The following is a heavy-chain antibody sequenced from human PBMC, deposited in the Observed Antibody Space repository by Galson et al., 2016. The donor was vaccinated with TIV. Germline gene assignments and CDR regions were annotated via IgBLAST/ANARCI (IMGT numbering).Heavy chain of an antibody. J-gene: IGHJ4*02. CDR2: IAFDGSNG. Sequence: SLRLSCAASGFTFSSSGMHWIRQTPDKGLEWVAVIAFDGSNGYYADSVKGRFSISRDNSKNTLYLQMSSLRTEDTAVYYCAKQFVDVWGQGTLVTVSS. CDR3: AKQFVDV. CDR1: GFTFSSSG. V-gene: IGHV3-30*18. D-gene: IGHD3/OR15-3a*01.